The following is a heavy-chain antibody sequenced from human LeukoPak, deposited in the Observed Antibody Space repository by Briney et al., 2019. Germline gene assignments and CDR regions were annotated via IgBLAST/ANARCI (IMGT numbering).Heavy chain of an antibody. J-gene: IGHJ3*02. V-gene: IGHV1-69*02. Sequence: SVKVSCKASGGTFSSYTISWVRQAPGQGLEWMRRIIPILGIANYAQKFQGRVTITADKSTSTAYMELSSLRSEDTAVYYCARQNAYYYDSSGYPEHAFDIWGQGTMVTVSS. CDR1: GGTFSSYT. CDR3: ARQNAYYYDSSGYPEHAFDI. D-gene: IGHD3-22*01. CDR2: IIPILGIA.